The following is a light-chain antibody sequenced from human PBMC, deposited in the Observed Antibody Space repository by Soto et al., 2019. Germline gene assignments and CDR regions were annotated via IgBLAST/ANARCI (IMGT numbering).Light chain of an antibody. J-gene: IGLJ1*01. CDR3: SSYTSSSTYV. Sequence: QSVLTQPASVSVSPGQSITISCTGTSSDVGGYNYVSWYQQHPGKAPKLMIYEVSNRPSGVSNRFSGSKSGNTASLTIPGLQAEDEADYYCSSYTSSSTYVFGTGTKVTVL. CDR2: EVS. CDR1: SSDVGGYNY. V-gene: IGLV2-14*01.